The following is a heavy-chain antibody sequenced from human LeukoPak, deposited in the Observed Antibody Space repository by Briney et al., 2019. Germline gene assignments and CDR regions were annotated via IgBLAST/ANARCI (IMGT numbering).Heavy chain of an antibody. Sequence: ASVKVSCKASGYTFTSYGISWVRQAPGQGLEWMGWISAYNGNTNYAQKLQGRVTMTTDTSTSTAHMELRSLRSDDTAVYYCARSPVTLWFGELRYYYYYYMDVWGKGTTVTVSS. D-gene: IGHD3-10*01. CDR2: ISAYNGNT. J-gene: IGHJ6*03. CDR3: ARSPVTLWFGELRYYYYYYMDV. V-gene: IGHV1-18*01. CDR1: GYTFTSYG.